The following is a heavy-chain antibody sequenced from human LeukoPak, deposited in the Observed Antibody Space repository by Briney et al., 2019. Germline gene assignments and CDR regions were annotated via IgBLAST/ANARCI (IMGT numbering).Heavy chain of an antibody. J-gene: IGHJ6*03. CDR3: ASTQKTGIAAAGNGLNYYYYYMDV. Sequence: GGSLRLSCADSGFTFSSYWMHWVRQAPGKGLEWVSYISSSGSTIYYADSVKGRFTISRDNAKNSLYLQMNSLRAEDTAVYYCASTQKTGIAAAGNGLNYYYYYMDVWGKGTTVTISS. D-gene: IGHD6-13*01. CDR2: ISSSGSTI. CDR1: GFTFSSYW. V-gene: IGHV3-48*04.